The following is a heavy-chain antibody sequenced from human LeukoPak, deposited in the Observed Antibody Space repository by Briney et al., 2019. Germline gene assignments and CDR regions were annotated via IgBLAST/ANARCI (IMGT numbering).Heavy chain of an antibody. CDR1: GGSFSGYY. CDR2: INHSGST. D-gene: IGHD3-22*01. J-gene: IGHJ4*02. CDR3: ARGSGNGYYRPHH. V-gene: IGHV4-34*01. Sequence: SETLSLTCAVYGGSFSGYYWSWIRQPPVKGLEWIGEINHSGSTNYNPSLKSRVTISVDTSKNQFSLKLSSVTAADTAVYYCARGSGNGYYRPHHWGQGTLVTVSS.